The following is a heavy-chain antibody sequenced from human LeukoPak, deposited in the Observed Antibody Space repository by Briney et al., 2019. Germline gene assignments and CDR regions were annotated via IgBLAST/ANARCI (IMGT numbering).Heavy chain of an antibody. V-gene: IGHV1-46*01. D-gene: IGHD3-16*01. CDR2: IHPSGGST. CDR1: GYMFTRNY. CDR3: ARGVFDGGNTAGGYWSDP. Sequence: ASVKVSCKSSGYMFTRNYMHWVRQAPGQGLEWMGVIHPSGGSTSYSQRFQGRVTMTTDTSTSTVSMELSSLRSDDTAVYYCARGVFDGGNTAGGYWSDPWGQGTLVTVSS. J-gene: IGHJ5*02.